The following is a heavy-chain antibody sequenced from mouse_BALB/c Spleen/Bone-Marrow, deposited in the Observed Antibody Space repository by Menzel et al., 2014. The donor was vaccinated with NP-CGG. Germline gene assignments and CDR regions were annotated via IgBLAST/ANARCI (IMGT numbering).Heavy chain of an antibody. CDR1: GFNIKDTY. V-gene: IGHV14-3*02. D-gene: IGHD2-14*01. CDR3: ARYRLGTYFDY. Sequence: VHLQQPEAELVKPGASVKLSCTASGFNIKDTYMHWVKQRPEQGLEWIGRIDPANGNTKYDPKFQGKATITADTSSNTAYLQLSSLTSEDTAVYYCARYRLGTYFDYWGQGTTLTVSS. CDR2: IDPANGNT. J-gene: IGHJ2*01.